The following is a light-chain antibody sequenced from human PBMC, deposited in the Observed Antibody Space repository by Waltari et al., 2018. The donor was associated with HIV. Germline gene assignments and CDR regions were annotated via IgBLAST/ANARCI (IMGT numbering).Light chain of an antibody. CDR3: CSYASSSPVV. CDR1: SSDIGGYNY. J-gene: IGLJ2*01. V-gene: IGLV2-14*03. Sequence: QSALTQPPSVSGSPGQSITISCTGTSSDIGGYNYVSWYQQHPGKAPKLMIYDVSNRPSGVSNRFSGSKSGNTASLTISGLQAEDEADYYCCSYASSSPVVFGGGTKLTVL. CDR2: DVS.